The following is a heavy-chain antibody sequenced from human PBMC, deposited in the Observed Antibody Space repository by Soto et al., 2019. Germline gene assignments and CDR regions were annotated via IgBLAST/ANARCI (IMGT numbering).Heavy chain of an antibody. D-gene: IGHD3-10*01. CDR2: ISSSSSYI. V-gene: IGHV3-21*01. CDR3: AAGVRGVIHWFDP. J-gene: IGHJ5*02. Sequence: EVQLVESGGGLVKPGGSLRLSCAASGFTFSSYSMNWVRQAPGKGLEWVSSISSSSSYIYYADSVKGRFTISRDNAKNSLYLQMNSLRAEDTAVYYCAAGVRGVIHWFDPWGQGTLVTVSS. CDR1: GFTFSSYS.